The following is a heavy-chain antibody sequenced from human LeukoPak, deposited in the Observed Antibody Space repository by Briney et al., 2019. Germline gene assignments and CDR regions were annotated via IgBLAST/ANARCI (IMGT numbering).Heavy chain of an antibody. J-gene: IGHJ2*01. V-gene: IGHV1-2*06. D-gene: IGHD1-1*01. CDR2: INPNSGGT. CDR1: GYSFTGYY. CDR3: AKPQGGGSSDWRFDL. Sequence: GASVKVSCKASGYSFTGYYMRWVRQAPGQGLEWMGRINPNSGGTNYAQKFQGRVTMTRDTSISTAYMELTRLRSDDTAVYYCAKPQGGGSSDWRFDLWGRGTLVSVSS.